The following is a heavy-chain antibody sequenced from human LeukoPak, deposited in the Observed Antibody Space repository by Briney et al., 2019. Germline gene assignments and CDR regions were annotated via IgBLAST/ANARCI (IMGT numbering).Heavy chain of an antibody. CDR2: ISSSGSTI. Sequence: GGSLRLSCAASGFTFSSYEMNWVRQAPGKGLEWVSYISSSGSTIYYADSVKGRFTIPRDNAKNSLYLQMNSLRAEDTAVYYCARARLAYCGGDCYLPYYRGQGTLVTVSS. CDR3: ARARLAYCGGDCYLPYY. V-gene: IGHV3-48*03. J-gene: IGHJ4*02. CDR1: GFTFSSYE. D-gene: IGHD2-21*02.